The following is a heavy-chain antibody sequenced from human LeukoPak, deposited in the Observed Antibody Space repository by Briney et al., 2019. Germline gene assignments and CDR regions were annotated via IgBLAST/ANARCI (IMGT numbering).Heavy chain of an antibody. D-gene: IGHD4-11*01. V-gene: IGHV3-9*01. J-gene: IGHJ4*02. CDR3: AKDRHDYSNYRAVDY. Sequence: PGRSLRLSCAASGFTFDDYAMHWVRQAPGKGLEWVSGISWNSGSIGYADSVKGRFTISRDNAKNSLYLQMNSLRAEDTAVYYCAKDRHDYSNYRAVDYWGQGTLVTVSS. CDR1: GFTFDDYA. CDR2: ISWNSGSI.